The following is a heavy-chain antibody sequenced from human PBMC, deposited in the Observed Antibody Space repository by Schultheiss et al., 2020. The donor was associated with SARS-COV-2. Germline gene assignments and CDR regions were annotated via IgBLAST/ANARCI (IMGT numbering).Heavy chain of an antibody. CDR1: GGSISSGGYY. D-gene: IGHD5-18*01. CDR2: IYSSGST. Sequence: SETLSLTCAVSGGSISSGGYYWSWIRQHPGKGLQWIGYIYSSGSTYYNPSLESQVRILVDTSKNQFSLKLTSVTAADMAVYYCARGGRGYGYYYYYAMDVWGQGTTVTVSS. V-gene: IGHV4-31*11. CDR3: ARGGRGYGYYYYYAMDV. J-gene: IGHJ6*02.